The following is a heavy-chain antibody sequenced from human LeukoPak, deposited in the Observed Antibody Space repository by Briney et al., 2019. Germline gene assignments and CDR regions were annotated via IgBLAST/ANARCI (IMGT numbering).Heavy chain of an antibody. CDR3: ARLIGYNDYA. D-gene: IGHD5-12*01. CDR2: IDHSVST. CDR1: GGSFSGYY. J-gene: IGHJ4*02. V-gene: IGHV4-34*01. Sequence: SETLSLTCAIYGGSFSGYYWSWIRQPPGKGLEWIGDIDHSVSTNYNPSLKSRVTISGDTSKNQFSLKLSSVTAADTAVYYCARLIGYNDYAWGQGTLVTVSS.